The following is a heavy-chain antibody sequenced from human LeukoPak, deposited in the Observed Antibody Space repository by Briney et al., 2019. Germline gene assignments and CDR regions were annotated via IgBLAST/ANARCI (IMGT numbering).Heavy chain of an antibody. J-gene: IGHJ6*02. Sequence: GGSLRLSCAASGFTFSSYAMSWVRQAPGKGLEWVSAISGSDGHTYYADSVKGRFTISRDSSKNTLYLQMNSLRAEDTAVYYCAKVSGGGLYYDGMDVWGQGTTVTVSS. V-gene: IGHV3-23*01. CDR3: AKVSGGGLYYDGMDV. D-gene: IGHD1-14*01. CDR1: GFTFSSYA. CDR2: ISGSDGHT.